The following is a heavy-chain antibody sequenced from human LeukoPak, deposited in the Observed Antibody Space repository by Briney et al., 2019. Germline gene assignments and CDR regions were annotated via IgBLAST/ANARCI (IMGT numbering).Heavy chain of an antibody. CDR1: GFTFDDYT. J-gene: IGHJ6*02. CDR2: ISWNSGSI. CDR3: AKALFSRSLPRDYYYGMDV. Sequence: GRSLRLSCAASGFTFDDYTMHWVRQAPGKGLEWVSGISWNSGSIGYADSVKGRFTISRDNAKNSLYLQMNSLRAEDTALYYCAKALFSRSLPRDYYYGMDVWGQGTTVTVSS. D-gene: IGHD2-15*01. V-gene: IGHV3-9*01.